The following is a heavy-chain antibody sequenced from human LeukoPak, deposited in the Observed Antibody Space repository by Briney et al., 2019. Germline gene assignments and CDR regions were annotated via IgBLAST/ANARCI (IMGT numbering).Heavy chain of an antibody. CDR1: GFTFSDYW. CDR2: ISSDGSRV. Sequence: PGGSLRLSCAASGFTFSDYWMHWVRQAPGKGLVWVPRISSDGSRVTYADSVKGRFTISRDNAKNTLYLQMNSLRAEDTAVYYCAKGSETTVVTEFDYWGQGTLVTVSS. V-gene: IGHV3-74*01. D-gene: IGHD4-23*01. J-gene: IGHJ4*02. CDR3: AKGSETTVVTEFDY.